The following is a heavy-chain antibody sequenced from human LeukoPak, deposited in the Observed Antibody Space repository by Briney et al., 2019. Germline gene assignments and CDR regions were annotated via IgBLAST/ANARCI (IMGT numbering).Heavy chain of an antibody. CDR1: VFPFSTYD. CDR2: ISFSGGST. J-gene: IGHJ6*02. CDR3: AKEAFNWLRSHHYGVDA. D-gene: IGHD5-12*01. V-gene: IGHV3-23*01. Sequence: GGSLRLSCAASVFPFSTYDMSWVRHPPGKGLECVSAISFSGGSTHYTESAKGRFTISRDNSKNTLYLQINSLRAQNTAVYYSAKEAFNWLRSHHYGVDAWGQGTTVTASS.